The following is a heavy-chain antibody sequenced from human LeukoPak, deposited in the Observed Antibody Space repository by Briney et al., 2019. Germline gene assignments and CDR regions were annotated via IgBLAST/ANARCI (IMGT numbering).Heavy chain of an antibody. V-gene: IGHV4-31*03. CDR1: GGSISSGGYY. CDR2: IYYSGST. CDR3: ARKNYYGMDV. Sequence: SETLSLTCTVSGGSISSGGYYWSWIRQHPGKGLEWIGYIYYSGSTYYNPSLKSRVTISVDTSKNQFSLKLSSVTAADTAVYYCARKNYYGMDVWGQGTTVTVSS. J-gene: IGHJ6*02.